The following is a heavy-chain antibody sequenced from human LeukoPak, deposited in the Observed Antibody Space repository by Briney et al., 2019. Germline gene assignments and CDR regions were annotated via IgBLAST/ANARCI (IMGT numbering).Heavy chain of an antibody. CDR1: GGSISSYY. D-gene: IGHD4-17*01. J-gene: IGHJ4*02. CDR3: AIRGHGDYHYDY. Sequence: KPSETLSLTCTVSGGSISSYYWSWIRQPPGKGLEWIGYIYYSGSTNYNPSLKSRVTISVDKSKNQFSLKLSSVTAADTAVYYCAIRGHGDYHYDYWGQGTLVTVSS. CDR2: IYYSGST. V-gene: IGHV4-59*12.